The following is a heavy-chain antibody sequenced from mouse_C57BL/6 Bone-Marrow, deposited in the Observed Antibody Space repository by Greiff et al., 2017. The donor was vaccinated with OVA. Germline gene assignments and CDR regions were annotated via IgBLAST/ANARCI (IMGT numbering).Heavy chain of an antibody. V-gene: IGHV3-8*01. CDR3: ARCRGLLWPYFDV. CDR1: GYSITSDY. Sequence: EVKLMESGPGLAKPSQTLSLTCSVTGYSITSDYWNWIRKFPGNKLEYMGYISYSGSTYYNPSLKSRISITRDTSKNQYYLQLNSVTTDDTATYYCARCRGLLWPYFDVWGTGTTVTVSS. D-gene: IGHD2-1*01. J-gene: IGHJ1*03. CDR2: ISYSGST.